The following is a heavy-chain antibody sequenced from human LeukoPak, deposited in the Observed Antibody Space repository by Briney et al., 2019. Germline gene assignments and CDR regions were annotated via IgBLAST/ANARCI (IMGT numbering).Heavy chain of an antibody. CDR2: IYYSGRT. CDR1: GGSISSYY. V-gene: IGHV4-59*12. CDR3: ARDLIAAAGNCFDY. J-gene: IGHJ4*02. D-gene: IGHD6-13*01. Sequence: ASETLSLTCTVSGGSISSYYWNWIRQPPGKGLEWIGYIYYSGRTNYNPSLKSRVTISVDTSKNQFSLKLSSVTAADTAVYYCARDLIAAAGNCFDYWGQGTLVTVSS.